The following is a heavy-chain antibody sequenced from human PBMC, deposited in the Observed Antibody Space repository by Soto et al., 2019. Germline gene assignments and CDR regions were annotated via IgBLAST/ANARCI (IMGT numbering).Heavy chain of an antibody. CDR2: IYYSGST. D-gene: IGHD3-9*01. J-gene: IGHJ5*02. CDR1: GGSISSSSYY. V-gene: IGHV4-39*01. CDR3: ARRPTHYDILTGYPNNWFDP. Sequence: SETLSLTCTVSGGSISSSSYYWGWIRQPPGKGLEWIGSIYYSGSTYYNPSHKSRVTISVDTSKNQFSLKLSSVPAADTTVYYCARRPTHYDILTGYPNNWFDPWGQGTLVTVSS.